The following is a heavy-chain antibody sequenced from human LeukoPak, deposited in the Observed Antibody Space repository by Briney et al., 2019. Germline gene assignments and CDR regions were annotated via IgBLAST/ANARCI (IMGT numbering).Heavy chain of an antibody. Sequence: SETLSLTCAVYGGSFSGYCWSWIRQPPGKGLEWIGEINHSGSTNYNPSLKSRVTISVDTSKNQFSLKLSSVTAADTAVYYCARVAGRRDGYNWDYWGQGTLVTVSS. D-gene: IGHD5-24*01. CDR2: INHSGST. J-gene: IGHJ4*02. CDR1: GGSFSGYC. CDR3: ARVAGRRDGYNWDY. V-gene: IGHV4-34*01.